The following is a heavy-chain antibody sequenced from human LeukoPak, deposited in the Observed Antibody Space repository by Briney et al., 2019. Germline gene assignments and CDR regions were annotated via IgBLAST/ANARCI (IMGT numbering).Heavy chain of an antibody. CDR1: GGSISSYY. J-gene: IGHJ5*02. CDR3: ARDSGSYPHWFAP. D-gene: IGHD1-26*01. CDR2: IFYSGIT. V-gene: IGHV4-59*01. Sequence: SETLSLTCTVSGGSISSYYWDWIRQPPGKGLEWIGYIFYSGITNYNPSLKSRVTISVDTSKKQFSLKLTSVTAADTAVYYCARDSGSYPHWFAPWGQGTLVTVSS.